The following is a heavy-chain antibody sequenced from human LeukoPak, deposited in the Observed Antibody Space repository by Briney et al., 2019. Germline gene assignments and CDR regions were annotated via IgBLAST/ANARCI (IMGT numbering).Heavy chain of an antibody. V-gene: IGHV1-46*01. CDR2: INPSGGSA. CDR1: GYTFTSYY. D-gene: IGHD3-3*01. J-gene: IGHJ6*03. CDR3: ARDPYDFWSGYYPTYYYYYYMDV. Sequence: ASVKVSCKASGYTFTSYYMHWVRQAPGQGLEWMGIINPSGGSASHAQRFQGRVTMTRDTSTSTVYMELSSLRSEDAAVYYCARDPYDFWSGYYPTYYYYYYMDVWGKGTTVTVSS.